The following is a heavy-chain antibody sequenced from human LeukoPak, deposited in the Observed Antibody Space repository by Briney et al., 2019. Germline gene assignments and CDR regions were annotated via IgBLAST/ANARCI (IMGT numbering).Heavy chain of an antibody. V-gene: IGHV4-59*08. J-gene: IGHJ5*02. Sequence: TPSETLSLTCTVSGGSISSYYWSWIRQPPGKGLEWIGYIYYSGSTNYNPSLKSRVTISVDTSKNQFSLKLSSVTAADTAVYYCARGGRRRYCSGGSCYSVFAWFDPWGQGTLVTVSS. CDR3: ARGGRRRYCSGGSCYSVFAWFDP. CDR2: IYYSGST. CDR1: GGSISSYY. D-gene: IGHD2-15*01.